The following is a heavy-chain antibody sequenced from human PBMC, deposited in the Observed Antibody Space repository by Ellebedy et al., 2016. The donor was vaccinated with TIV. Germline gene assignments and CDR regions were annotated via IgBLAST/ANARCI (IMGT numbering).Heavy chain of an antibody. V-gene: IGHV3-30*02. CDR1: GFSVSG. D-gene: IGHD3-16*01. Sequence: PGGSLRLSCATSGFSVSGMHWVRQAPGQGLEWVAFVRSDGTTKYYMDSVKGRFTISRDISTNTLDLQMNSLRTEDTGVYYCVKGAYPVPTVMAVWGQGTMVIVSS. J-gene: IGHJ6*02. CDR2: VRSDGTTK. CDR3: VKGAYPVPTVMAV.